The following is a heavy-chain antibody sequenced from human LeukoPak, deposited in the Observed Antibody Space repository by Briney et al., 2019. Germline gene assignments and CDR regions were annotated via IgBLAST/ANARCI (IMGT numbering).Heavy chain of an antibody. CDR2: IYYSGST. J-gene: IGHJ4*02. D-gene: IGHD6-13*01. V-gene: IGHV4-59*12. Sequence: SETLSLTCTVSGGSISSYYWSWIRQPPGKGLEWIGYIYYSGSTNYNPSLKSRVTISVDTSKNQFSLKLSSVTAADTAVYYCASRYSSSWYRGGYFDYWGQGTLVTVSS. CDR1: GGSISSYY. CDR3: ASRYSSSWYRGGYFDY.